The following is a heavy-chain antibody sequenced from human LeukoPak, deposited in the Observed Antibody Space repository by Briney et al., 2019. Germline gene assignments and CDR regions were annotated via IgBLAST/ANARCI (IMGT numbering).Heavy chain of an antibody. CDR2: INSDGSST. CDR1: GFTFSSYW. Sequence: PGGSLRLSCAASGFTFSSYWMHWVRHAPGKGLVWVSRINSDGSSTSYADSVKGRFTISRDNAKNTLYLQMNSLRAEDTAVYYCAKDPDCTSGVCYTFFDYWGQGTLVTVSS. CDR3: AKDPDCTSGVCYTFFDY. V-gene: IGHV3-74*01. J-gene: IGHJ4*02. D-gene: IGHD2-8*01.